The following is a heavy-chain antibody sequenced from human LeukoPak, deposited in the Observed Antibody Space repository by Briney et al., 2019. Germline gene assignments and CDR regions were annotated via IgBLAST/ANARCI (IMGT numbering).Heavy chain of an antibody. V-gene: IGHV3-66*01. CDR2: VYSGGST. D-gene: IGHD1-26*01. CDR1: GFTFSSYG. CDR3: ATADSGSYYSGFDY. Sequence: GGSLRLSCAASGFTFSSYGMHWVRQAPGKGLEWVAVVYSGGSTHYADSVKGRFTISRDNSKNTLYLHMNSLRAEDTAVYYCATADSGSYYSGFDYWGQGTLVTVSS. J-gene: IGHJ4*02.